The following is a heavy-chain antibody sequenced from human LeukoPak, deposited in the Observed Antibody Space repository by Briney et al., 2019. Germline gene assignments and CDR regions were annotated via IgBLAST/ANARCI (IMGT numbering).Heavy chain of an antibody. CDR2: IKEDGSDK. D-gene: IGHD3-9*01. Sequence: GGSLRLSCAASGFTFSSYWMSWVRQAPGKGLEWVATIKEDGSDKYYVDSVKGRFTVSRDNAKNSLYLQMNSLRAEDTAVYYCARDRDWVTDYWGQGTLVTVSS. J-gene: IGHJ4*02. V-gene: IGHV3-7*05. CDR1: GFTFSSYW. CDR3: ARDRDWVTDY.